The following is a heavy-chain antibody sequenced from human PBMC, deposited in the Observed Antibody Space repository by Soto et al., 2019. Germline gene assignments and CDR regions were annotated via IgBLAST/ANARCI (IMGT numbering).Heavy chain of an antibody. CDR1: GFSLSTGGVG. V-gene: IGHV2-5*01. CDR3: GGYNVLTGYQGYGMDV. Sequence: QITLKASGPTLVKPTQTLTLTCTFSGFSLSTGGVGVGWIRQPPGKAPEWLALIYWNDDKRYIPSLNSRLTLHKDTSNNPVVLTMSNMDPVDTATYYCGGYNVLTGYQGYGMDVWGQGTTVTVSS. J-gene: IGHJ6*02. CDR2: IYWNDDK. D-gene: IGHD3-9*01.